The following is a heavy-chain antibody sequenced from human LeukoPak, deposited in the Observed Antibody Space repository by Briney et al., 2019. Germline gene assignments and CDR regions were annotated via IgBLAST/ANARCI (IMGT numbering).Heavy chain of an antibody. CDR3: ARQRYDYDILTGYYTGNFDY. CDR2: IYYSGST. V-gene: IGHV4-39*01. CDR1: GGSISSSSYY. Sequence: SETLSLTCTVSGGSISSSSYYWGWIRQPPGKGLEWIGSIYYSGSTYYNPSLKSRVTISVDTSKNQFSLKLSSVTAADTAVYYCARQRYDYDILTGYYTGNFDYWGQGTLVTVSS. D-gene: IGHD3-9*01. J-gene: IGHJ4*02.